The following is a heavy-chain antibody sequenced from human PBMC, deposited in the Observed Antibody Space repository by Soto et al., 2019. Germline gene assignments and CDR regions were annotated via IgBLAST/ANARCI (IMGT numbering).Heavy chain of an antibody. J-gene: IGHJ6*02. V-gene: IGHV1-69*13. CDR1: GGTFSSYA. CDR3: ARAGYCSSGSCYYYYYGMDV. D-gene: IGHD2-15*01. CDR2: IIPIFGTA. Sequence: SVKVSCKASGGTFSSYAISWVRQAPGQGLEWMGGIIPIFGTANYAQKFQGRVTITADESTSTAYMELSSLRSEDTAVYYCARAGYCSSGSCYYYYYGMDVWGQGTTVTVSS.